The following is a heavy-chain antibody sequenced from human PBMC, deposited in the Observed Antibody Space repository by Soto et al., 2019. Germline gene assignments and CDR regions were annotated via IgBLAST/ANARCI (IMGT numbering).Heavy chain of an antibody. CDR1: GFTFSSYG. V-gene: IGHV3-33*01. CDR3: ARDCKWWYGIDY. CDR2: IWYDGSNK. Sequence: GGSLRLSCAASGFTFSSYGMHWVRQAPGKGLEWVAVIWYDGSNKYYADSVKGRFTISRDNSKNTLYLQMNSLRAEDTAVYYCARDCKWWYGIDYWGQGTLVTVSS. D-gene: IGHD2-15*01. J-gene: IGHJ4*02.